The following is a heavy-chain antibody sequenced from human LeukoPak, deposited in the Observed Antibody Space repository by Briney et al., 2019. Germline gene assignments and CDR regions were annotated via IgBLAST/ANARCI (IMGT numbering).Heavy chain of an antibody. CDR1: GFTFSSYE. Sequence: PGGSLRLSCAASGFTFSSYEMTWVRQAPGKGLEWVSYISSSGSTIYYADSVKGRFTISRDNAKNSLYLQMNSLRAEDTAVYYCARVPMLYGMDVWGQGTTVTVSS. CDR3: ARVPMLYGMDV. J-gene: IGHJ6*02. V-gene: IGHV3-48*03. D-gene: IGHD2-8*01. CDR2: ISSSGSTI.